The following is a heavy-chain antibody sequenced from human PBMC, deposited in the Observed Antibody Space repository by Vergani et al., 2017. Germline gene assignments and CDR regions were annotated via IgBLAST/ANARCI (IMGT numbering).Heavy chain of an antibody. D-gene: IGHD6-13*01. J-gene: IGHJ3*02. CDR2: ISYDGSNK. CDR3: ARMYLSFGYSSSWDDAFDI. CDR1: GFTFSSYA. V-gene: IGHV3-30-3*01. Sequence: QVQLVESGGGVVQPGRSLRLSCAASGFTFSSYAMHWVRQAPGKGLEWVAVISYDGSNKYYADSVKGRFTISRDNSKNTLYLQMNSLRAEDTAVYYCARMYLSFGYSSSWDDAFDIWGQGTMVTVSS.